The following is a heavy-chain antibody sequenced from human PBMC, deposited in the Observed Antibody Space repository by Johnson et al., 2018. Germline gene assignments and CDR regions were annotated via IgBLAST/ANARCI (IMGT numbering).Heavy chain of an antibody. V-gene: IGHV3-7*01. Sequence: EVQLVESGGGLVQPGGSLRLSCAASGFTFSSYAMSWVRQAPGKGLEWVANIKQEGSEKYYLASVKGRFTTSRDNAKNSLCLQMNSLRAEDPAVYYLAKPGYSYAENDAFDIWGQGTMVTVAS. D-gene: IGHD5-18*01. CDR2: IKQEGSEK. J-gene: IGHJ3*02. CDR3: AKPGYSYAENDAFDI. CDR1: GFTFSSYA.